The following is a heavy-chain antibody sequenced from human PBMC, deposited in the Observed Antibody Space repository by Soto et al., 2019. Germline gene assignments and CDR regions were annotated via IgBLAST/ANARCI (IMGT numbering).Heavy chain of an antibody. D-gene: IGHD2-21*01. J-gene: IGHJ4*02. CDR3: ARSLSALFSLGDFNY. CDR2: ISGSETST. CDR1: GFTFSRYT. V-gene: IGHV3-23*01. Sequence: EVHLLESGGGLVQPGGSLRLSCAASGFTFSRYTLNWVRQAPGKGLEWVAEISGSETSTYYAPSVKGRFIISSDSSKNTFYLRMNSLRAEDTAMYYCARSLSALFSLGDFNYWGQGALVTVSS.